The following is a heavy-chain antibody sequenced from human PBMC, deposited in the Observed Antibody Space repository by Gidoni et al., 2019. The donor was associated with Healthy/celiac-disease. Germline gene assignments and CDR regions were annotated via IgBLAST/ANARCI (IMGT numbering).Heavy chain of an antibody. D-gene: IGHD1-20*01. V-gene: IGHV4-34*01. J-gene: IGHJ4*02. CDR1: GGSFSGYY. CDR3: ARGSITGTVGCDY. Sequence: VQLQQWGAGLLKPSETLSITFAVYGGSFSGYYWSWIRQPPGKGLEWIGEINHSGSNNYNSSLKSRVNISVDTSKNQFALKLSSVTAADTAVYYCARGSITGTVGCDYWGQGTLVTVSS. CDR2: INHSGSN.